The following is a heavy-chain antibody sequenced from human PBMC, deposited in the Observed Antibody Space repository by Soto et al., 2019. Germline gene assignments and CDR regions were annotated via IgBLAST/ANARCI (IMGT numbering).Heavy chain of an antibody. Sequence: SETLSLTCTVSGGSISSGGYSWSWIRQPSGKGLEWIGYIYHSGSTFYNPSLKSRVTTSVDRSKNQFSLKLSSVTAADTAVYYCARGGIYAPRFAPGGQGTLVTV. CDR3: ARGGIYAPRFAP. J-gene: IGHJ5*02. V-gene: IGHV4-30-2*01. D-gene: IGHD3-16*01. CDR1: GGSISSGGYS. CDR2: IYHSGST.